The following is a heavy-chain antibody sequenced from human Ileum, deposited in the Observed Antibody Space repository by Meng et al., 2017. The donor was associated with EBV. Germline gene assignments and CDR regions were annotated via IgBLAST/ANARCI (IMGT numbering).Heavy chain of an antibody. Sequence: QRRLEESGPGMVGPSGTLSLTCSVSGDSISNEHWWSWVRQSPGKGLEWIGEIHNTRGPNYNPSLKSRVIISVDKSNNHFSLRLSAVTAADTAVYYCASNGAFSLDHWGQGTLVTVSS. CDR3: ASNGAFSLDH. J-gene: IGHJ4*02. CDR1: GDSISNEHW. CDR2: IHNTRGP. V-gene: IGHV4-4*02. D-gene: IGHD2-8*01.